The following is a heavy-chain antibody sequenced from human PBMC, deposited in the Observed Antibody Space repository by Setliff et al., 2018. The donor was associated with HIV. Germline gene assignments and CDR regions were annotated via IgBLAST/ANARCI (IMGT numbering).Heavy chain of an antibody. J-gene: IGHJ4*02. D-gene: IGHD3-22*01. Sequence: PSQTLSLTCAISGDSVLSSRAAWNWIRQSPSGGLEWLGRIYYRSKWYSEYAVSVKSRLTIKPDTLANRFSLQLSSVTPEDTAVYFCARDCDPSRYYYLSLFDFWGQGTPVTVSS. V-gene: IGHV6-1*01. CDR2: IYYRSKWYS. CDR3: ARDCDPSRYYYLSLFDF. CDR1: GDSVLSSRAA.